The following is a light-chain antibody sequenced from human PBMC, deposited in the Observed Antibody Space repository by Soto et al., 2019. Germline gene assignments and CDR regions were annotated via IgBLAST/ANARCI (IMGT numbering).Light chain of an antibody. V-gene: IGKV1-27*01. CDR2: AVY. Sequence: DIQLTQSPASLSASVGDRVTITCRASQVISNYLAWYQQKPGKPPKLLIYAVYTLQSGVPSRFSGSASGTEFTLTISSRQPEDIATCYSQKYSSAPPTVGQRTRLEIK. J-gene: IGKJ5*01. CDR1: QVISNY. CDR3: QKYSSAPPT.